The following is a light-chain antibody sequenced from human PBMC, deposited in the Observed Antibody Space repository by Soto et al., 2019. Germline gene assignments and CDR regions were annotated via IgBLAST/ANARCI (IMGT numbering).Light chain of an antibody. CDR3: QQYGSSPRT. CDR2: GAS. CDR1: QSVASNN. V-gene: IGKV3-20*01. J-gene: IGKJ1*01. Sequence: EIVLTQSPGTLSLSPGERATLSCRASQSVASNNLAWYQQKLGQSPRLLIYGASSRARGIPDRFTGSGSGTDFILTISRLEPEDFAVYYCQQYGSSPRTFGQGTRVEIK.